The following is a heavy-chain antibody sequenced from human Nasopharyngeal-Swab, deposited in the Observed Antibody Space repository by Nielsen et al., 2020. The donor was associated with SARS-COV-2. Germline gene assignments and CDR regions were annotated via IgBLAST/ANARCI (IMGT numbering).Heavy chain of an antibody. J-gene: IGHJ6*02. CDR2: ISPYSGNT. V-gene: IGHV1-18*01. CDR3: ARGFYGSFYYYYGMDV. CDR1: GYTFTSYG. D-gene: IGHD2/OR15-2a*01. Sequence: ASVKVSCKASGYTFTSYGIGWVRQAPGQGLEWMAWISPYSGNTNYAQKLQGRVTMTTDTSTSTAYMELRSLRSDDTAVYYCARGFYGSFYYYYGMDVWGQGTTVTVSS.